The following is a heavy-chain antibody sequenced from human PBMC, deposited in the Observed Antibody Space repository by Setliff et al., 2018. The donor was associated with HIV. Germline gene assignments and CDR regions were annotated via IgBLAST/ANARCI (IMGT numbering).Heavy chain of an antibody. CDR2: IYNSGST. V-gene: IGHV4-59*01. CDR3: ARGADTFDI. CDR1: GASISSDT. Sequence: SETLSLTCIVSGASISSDTRSWIRQPPGKGLEWIGSIYNSGSTNYNPSLKSRVTISMDTSKSQFSLKLSSVTAADTAVYYCARGADTFDIWGQGTMVTVSS. J-gene: IGHJ3*02.